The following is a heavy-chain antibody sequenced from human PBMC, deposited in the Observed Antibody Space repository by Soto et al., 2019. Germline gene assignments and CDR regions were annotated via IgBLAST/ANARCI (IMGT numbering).Heavy chain of an antibody. CDR3: ARDYGDYGDGMDV. V-gene: IGHV3-48*02. D-gene: IGHD4-17*01. CDR2: ISSSSSSTI. J-gene: IGHJ6*02. Sequence: GGSLRLSCAASGFTFSSYSMNWVRQAPGKGLEWVSYISSSSSSTIYYADSVKGRFTISRDKAKNSLYLQMNSLRDEDTAVYYCARDYGDYGDGMDVWGQGTAVTVSS. CDR1: GFTFSSYS.